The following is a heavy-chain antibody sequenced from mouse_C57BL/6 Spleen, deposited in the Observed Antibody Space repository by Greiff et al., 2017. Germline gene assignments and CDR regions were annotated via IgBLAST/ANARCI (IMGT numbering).Heavy chain of an antibody. J-gene: IGHJ3*01. D-gene: IGHD1-1*01. V-gene: IGHV1-15*01. Sequence: VQLQQSGAELVRPGASVTLSCKASGYTFTDYEMHWVKQTPVHGLEWIGAIDPETGGTAYNQKFKGKAILTADKSSSTAYMELRSLTSEDSAVYYCTRFPITTVVATRGWFAYWGQGTLVTVSA. CDR1: GYTFTDYE. CDR3: TRFPITTVVATRGWFAY. CDR2: IDPETGGT.